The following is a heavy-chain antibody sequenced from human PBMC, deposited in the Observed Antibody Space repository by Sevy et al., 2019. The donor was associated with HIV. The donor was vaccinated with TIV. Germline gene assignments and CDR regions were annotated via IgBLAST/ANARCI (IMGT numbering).Heavy chain of an antibody. D-gene: IGHD2-15*01. CDR1: GGSISSYY. CDR3: AGGRLGRYCSGGSCYVLDY. Sequence: SETLSLTCTVSGGSISSYYWSWIRQPAGKGLEWIGRIYTSGSTNYNPSLKSRVTMSVDTSKNQFSLKLSSVTAADTAVYYCAGGRLGRYCSGGSCYVLDYWGQGTLVTVSS. J-gene: IGHJ4*02. CDR2: IYTSGST. V-gene: IGHV4-4*07.